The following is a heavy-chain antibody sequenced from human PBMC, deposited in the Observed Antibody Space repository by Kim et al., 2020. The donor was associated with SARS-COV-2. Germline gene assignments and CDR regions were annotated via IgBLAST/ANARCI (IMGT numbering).Heavy chain of an antibody. D-gene: IGHD5-18*01. CDR3: GRLRSWIQLWFDY. J-gene: IGHJ4*02. V-gene: IGHV3-11*03. Sequence: NYEASGKGGFSITRDNAKNSRFLQMNSRRAEDTAVYYCGRLRSWIQLWFDYWGQGTLVTVSS.